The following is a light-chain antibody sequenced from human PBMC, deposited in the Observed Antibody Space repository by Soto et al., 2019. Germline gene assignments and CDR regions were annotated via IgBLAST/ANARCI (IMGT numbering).Light chain of an antibody. CDR1: QRVSSP. CDR2: STS. Sequence: VLTQSPATLSLSPGERVTLSCRASQRVSSPLAWYQQKPGQAPRLLIYSTSTRATGIPARFSDSGSGTEFTLTISSLQSEDFAIYYCQQYHYWPYTFGQGTKLEIK. CDR3: QQYHYWPYT. J-gene: IGKJ2*01. V-gene: IGKV3-15*01.